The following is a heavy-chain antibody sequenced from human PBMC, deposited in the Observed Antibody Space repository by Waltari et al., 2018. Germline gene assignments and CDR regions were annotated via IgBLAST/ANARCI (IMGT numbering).Heavy chain of an antibody. Sequence: QVQLVQSGAEVKKPGSSVQVSCKASGGTFSSYAISWVRQAPGQGLEWMGGIIPISGTANYAQKFRGRVTITADESTSTAYMELSSLRSEDTAVYYCARVPSGEWLEEGWDYWGQGTLVTVSS. V-gene: IGHV1-69*01. J-gene: IGHJ4*02. CDR1: GGTFSSYA. CDR2: IIPISGTA. D-gene: IGHD6-19*01. CDR3: ARVPSGEWLEEGWDY.